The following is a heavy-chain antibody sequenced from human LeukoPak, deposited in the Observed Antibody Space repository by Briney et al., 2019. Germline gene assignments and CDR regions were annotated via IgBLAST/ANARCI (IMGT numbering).Heavy chain of an antibody. V-gene: IGHV1-8*01. Sequence: ASVKVSCKASGYTFTSYDVNWVRQATGQGLEWMGWMNPNSGNTGYARKFQGRVTMTRNTSISTAYMELSSLRSEDTAVYYCARVFFARGSGTAAGYWGQGTLVTVSS. J-gene: IGHJ4*02. CDR3: ARVFFARGSGTAAGY. D-gene: IGHD3-10*01. CDR1: GYTFTSYD. CDR2: MNPNSGNT.